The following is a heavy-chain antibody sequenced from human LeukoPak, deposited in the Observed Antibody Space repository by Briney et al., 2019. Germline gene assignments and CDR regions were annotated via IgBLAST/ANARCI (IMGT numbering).Heavy chain of an antibody. CDR2: INHSGST. D-gene: IGHD3-10*01. CDR3: ASRGGSGSYYMDYNWFDP. CDR1: GGSFSGYY. V-gene: IGHV4-34*01. J-gene: IGHJ5*02. Sequence: PSETLSLTCAVYGGSFSGYYWSWIRQPPGKGLEWIGEINHSGSTNYNPSLKSRVTISVDTSKNQFSLKLSSVTAADTAVYYCASRGGSGSYYMDYNWFDPWGQGTLVTVSS.